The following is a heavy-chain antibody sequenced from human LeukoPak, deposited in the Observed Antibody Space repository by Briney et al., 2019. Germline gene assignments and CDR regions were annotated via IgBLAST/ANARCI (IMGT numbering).Heavy chain of an antibody. CDR1: GGSFSGFY. CDR2: IYYSGST. V-gene: IGHV4-31*11. CDR3: ARGGGLAVAHLGY. D-gene: IGHD6-19*01. Sequence: KPSETLSLTCGVYGGSFSGFYWSWIRRHPGKGLEWIGYIYYSGSTYYNPSLKSRVTISVDTSKNQFSLKLSSVTAADTAVYYCARGGGLAVAHLGYWGQGTLVTVSS. J-gene: IGHJ4*02.